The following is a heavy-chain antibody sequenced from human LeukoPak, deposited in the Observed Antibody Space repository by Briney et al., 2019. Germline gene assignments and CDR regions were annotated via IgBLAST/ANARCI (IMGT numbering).Heavy chain of an antibody. J-gene: IGHJ3*02. CDR2: ISGSGGST. Sequence: PGGSLRLSCAVSGFTFSSYAMSWVRQAPGKGLEWVAAISGSGGSTYYADSVKGRFTSSRDNSKNTLYLQMNSLRAEDTAVYYCAKSGILTGGAFDISGQGTMVTVSS. V-gene: IGHV3-23*01. CDR1: GFTFSSYA. CDR3: AKSGILTGGAFDI. D-gene: IGHD3-9*01.